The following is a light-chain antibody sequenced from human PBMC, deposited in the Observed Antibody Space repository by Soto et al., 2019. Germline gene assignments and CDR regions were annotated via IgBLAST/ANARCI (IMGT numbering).Light chain of an antibody. V-gene: IGLV2-14*01. CDR1: SSDVGGYNH. J-gene: IGLJ1*01. Sequence: QSALTQPASVSGSPGQSITISCTGTSSDVGGYNHVSWYQQHPGKAPKLMIYDVSNRPSGVSYRFSGSKSGSTASLTISGLQAEDGADYYCSSYTSTSAWVFGTGTKLTVL. CDR3: SSYTSTSAWV. CDR2: DVS.